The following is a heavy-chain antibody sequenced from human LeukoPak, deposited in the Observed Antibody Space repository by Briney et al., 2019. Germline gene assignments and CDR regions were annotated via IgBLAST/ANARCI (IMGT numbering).Heavy chain of an antibody. CDR3: TIGHGGSGTSFDY. CDR2: IKSKIDGGTT. V-gene: IGHV3-15*01. Sequence: GGALRLSCEASGFTFNNAWMSWVRQAPGKGREGVGHIKSKIDGGTTDYAAPVKGRFTTSRDDSKTTLYLQMNSLKMEATAVYYCTIGHGGSGTSFDYWGQGTLVTVSS. CDR1: GFTFNNAW. J-gene: IGHJ4*02. D-gene: IGHD3-10*01.